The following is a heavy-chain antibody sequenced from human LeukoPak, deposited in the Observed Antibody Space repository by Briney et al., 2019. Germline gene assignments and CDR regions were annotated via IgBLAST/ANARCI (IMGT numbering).Heavy chain of an antibody. CDR2: IYYSGST. CDR3: ARAGDHAMIVVVITADAFDI. Sequence: SETLSLTCTVSGGSISSSSYYWGWIRQPPGKGLEWIGSIYYSGSTYYNPSLKSRVTISVDTSKNQFSLKLSSVTAADTAVYYCARAGDHAMIVVVITADAFDIWGQGTMVTVSS. J-gene: IGHJ3*02. CDR1: GGSISSSSYY. V-gene: IGHV4-39*01. D-gene: IGHD3-22*01.